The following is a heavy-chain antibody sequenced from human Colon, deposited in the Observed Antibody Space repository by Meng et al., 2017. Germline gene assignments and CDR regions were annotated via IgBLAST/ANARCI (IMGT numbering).Heavy chain of an antibody. D-gene: IGHD6-19*01. Sequence: PQLQESGPGQVKPSAALLPPVSVSVGSISPSGYYWGWLRQPPGKGLGWIGSIGHSGITYYTPSLKSRVTVSIDTSKSQFSLKLTYVTAADTAVYYCVRSSGWVRTGFDPWGQGTLVTVSS. CDR1: VGSISPSGYY. CDR3: VRSSGWVRTGFDP. J-gene: IGHJ5*02. V-gene: IGHV4-39*01. CDR2: IGHSGIT.